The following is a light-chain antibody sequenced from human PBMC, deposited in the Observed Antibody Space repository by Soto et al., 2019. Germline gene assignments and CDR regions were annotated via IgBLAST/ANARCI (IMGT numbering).Light chain of an antibody. Sequence: DIKMTQSPSTLSASVGDRVHLICRASQVIRRWLAWYQQKPGKAPKMLVYDVSTLENGVPSRFSGSESGTEFTLTISSLHPDDSATYFCQQYSSYWTFGQGTKVDIK. CDR3: QQYSSYWT. CDR2: DVS. J-gene: IGKJ1*01. V-gene: IGKV1-5*02. CDR1: QVIRRW.